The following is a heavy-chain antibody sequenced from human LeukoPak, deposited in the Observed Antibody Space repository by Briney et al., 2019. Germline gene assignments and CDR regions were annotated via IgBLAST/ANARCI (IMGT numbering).Heavy chain of an antibody. CDR3: ARDSGTTGEVKFDP. J-gene: IGHJ5*02. V-gene: IGHV4-4*07. CDR1: GGSVSRYY. CDR2: IYNSGST. Sequence: SETLSLTCTVSGGSVSRYYWSWIRQSAGKGLEWIGRIYNSGSTTYNPSLTSRVTMSIDTSKNQFSLKLTSVIVADTAVYYCARDSGTTGEVKFDPWGQGTLVTVSS. D-gene: IGHD3-10*01.